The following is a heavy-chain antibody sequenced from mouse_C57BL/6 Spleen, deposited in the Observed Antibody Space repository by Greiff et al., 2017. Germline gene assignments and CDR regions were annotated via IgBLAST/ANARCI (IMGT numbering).Heavy chain of an antibody. Sequence: EVQLMESGGGLVQPKGSLKLSCAASGFSFTTYAMNWVRQGPGKGLEWVARIRSKSNNYATYYADSVKDRFTISREESEGMLYLQMNTLKTEDTAVDYGVSFYYNCDDDYAMDYWGQGTTVTVSS. V-gene: IGHV10-1*01. CDR2: IRSKSNNYAT. J-gene: IGHJ4*01. CDR1: GFSFTTYA. D-gene: IGHD2-4*01. CDR3: VSFYYNCDDDYAMDY.